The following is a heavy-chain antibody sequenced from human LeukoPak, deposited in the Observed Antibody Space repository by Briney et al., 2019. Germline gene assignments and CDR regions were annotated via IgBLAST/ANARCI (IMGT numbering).Heavy chain of an antibody. CDR1: GGTFSSYA. V-gene: IGHV1-69*13. J-gene: IGHJ4*02. CDR2: IIPIFGTA. D-gene: IGHD4-17*01. CDR3: ARGGSDYGDYVFDY. Sequence: GASVKVSCKASGGTFSSYAISWVRQAPGQGLEWMGGIIPIFGTANYAQKFQGRVTITADESTSTAYMELSSLRSENTAVYYCARGGSDYGDYVFDYWGQGTLVTVSS.